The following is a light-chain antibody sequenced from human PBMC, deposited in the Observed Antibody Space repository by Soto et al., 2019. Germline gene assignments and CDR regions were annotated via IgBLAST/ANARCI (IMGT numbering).Light chain of an antibody. CDR1: QSVSGW. J-gene: IGKJ1*01. CDR2: KAS. V-gene: IGKV1-5*03. Sequence: IQLTQAPSSRSASVGDRGTISCRASQSVSGWLAWYQQKPGEAPKLLIYKASTLKSGVPSRFSGSGSGTEFTLTISSLQPDDFATYYCQHYNSYSEAFGQGTKVDI. CDR3: QHYNSYSEA.